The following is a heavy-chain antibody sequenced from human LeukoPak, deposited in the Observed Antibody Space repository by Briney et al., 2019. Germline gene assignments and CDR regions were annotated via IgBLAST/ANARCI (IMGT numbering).Heavy chain of an antibody. J-gene: IGHJ4*02. V-gene: IGHV4-39*01. CDR2: IYYSGST. CDR1: GGSISSSSYY. CDR3: ASFVVVIAAYD. Sequence: SETLSLTCTVSGGSISSSSYYWGWIRQPPGKGLERIGSIYYSGSTYYNPSLKSRVTISVDTSKNQFSLKLSSVTAADTAVYYCASFVVVIAAYDWGQGTLVTVSS. D-gene: IGHD2-15*01.